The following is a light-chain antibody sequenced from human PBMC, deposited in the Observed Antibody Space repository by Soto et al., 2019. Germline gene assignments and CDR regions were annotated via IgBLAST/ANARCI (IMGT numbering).Light chain of an antibody. V-gene: IGKV3-15*01. Sequence: EIVMTQSPCTLSVSPGERATLSCRASQSVSNDLAWIQQRPGQPPRLLIYGASTRATGIPARFSGSGSGTEFTLTISSLQPEDFAVYSCQQYKGGPRTFGQGTKV. CDR3: QQYKGGPRT. CDR2: GAS. J-gene: IGKJ1*01. CDR1: QSVSND.